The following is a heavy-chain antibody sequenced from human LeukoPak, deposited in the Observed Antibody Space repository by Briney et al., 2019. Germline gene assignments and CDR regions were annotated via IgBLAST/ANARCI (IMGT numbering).Heavy chain of an antibody. CDR3: ARGSVHILTGPNYYYYYMDV. D-gene: IGHD3-9*01. CDR1: GYTFTSYD. Sequence: ASVKVSCKASGYTFTSYDINWVRQATGQGLEWMGWMNPNSGNTGYAQKFQGRVTMTRNTSISTAYMELSSLRSEDTAVYYCARGSVHILTGPNYYYYYMDVWGKGTTVTISS. J-gene: IGHJ6*03. V-gene: IGHV1-8*01. CDR2: MNPNSGNT.